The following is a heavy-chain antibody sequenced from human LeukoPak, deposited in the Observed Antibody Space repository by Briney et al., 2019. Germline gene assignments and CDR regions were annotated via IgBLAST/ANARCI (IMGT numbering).Heavy chain of an antibody. V-gene: IGHV1-69*01. D-gene: IGHD6-13*01. Sequence: SVKVSCKASGGTFSSYAISWVRQAPGQGLEWMGGIIPIFGTANYAQKFQGRVTITADESTSTAYMELSSLRSEDTAVYYCASSRGSSWPPDYWGQGTLVTVSS. CDR2: IIPIFGTA. CDR3: ASSRGSSWPPDY. J-gene: IGHJ4*02. CDR1: GGTFSSYA.